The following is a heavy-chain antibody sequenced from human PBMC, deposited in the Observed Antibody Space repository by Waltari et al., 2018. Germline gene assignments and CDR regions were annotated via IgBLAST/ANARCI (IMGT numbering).Heavy chain of an antibody. CDR2: INHRGSN. V-gene: IGHV4-34*01. J-gene: IGHJ6*02. D-gene: IGHD6-13*01. CDR1: GGSFSGYY. CDR3: ARGVRRLAAAGTRAYYYGMDV. Sequence: QVQLQQWGAGLLKPSETLSLTCAVYGGSFSGYYWSWIRQPPGKGLEWIGEINHRGSNNYNPALKSRVTISVETSKNQFALKLSSVTAADTAVYYCARGVRRLAAAGTRAYYYGMDVWGQGTTVTVSS.